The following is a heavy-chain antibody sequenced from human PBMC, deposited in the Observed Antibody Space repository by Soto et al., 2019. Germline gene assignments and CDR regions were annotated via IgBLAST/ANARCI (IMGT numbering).Heavy chain of an antibody. D-gene: IGHD2-15*01. V-gene: IGHV1-69*02. CDR1: GGTFSSYT. CDR3: ASWGYCSGGSCENDAFDI. CDR2: IIPILGIA. J-gene: IGHJ3*02. Sequence: ASVKVSCKASGGTFSSYTISWVRQAPGQGLEWMGRIIPILGIANYAQKFQGRVTITADKSTSTAYMELSSLRSEDTAVYYCASWGYCSGGSCENDAFDIWGQGTMVTVSS.